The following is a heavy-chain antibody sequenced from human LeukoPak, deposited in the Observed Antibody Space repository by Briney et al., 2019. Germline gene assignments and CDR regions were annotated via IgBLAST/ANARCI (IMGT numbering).Heavy chain of an antibody. CDR1: GGSFSGYY. Sequence: SETLPLTCAVYGGSFSGYYWSWIRQPPGKGLEWIGEINHSGSTNYNPSLKSRVTISVDTSKNQFSLKLSSVTAADTAVYYCARQGQQRWFDPWGQGTLVTVSS. D-gene: IGHD6-13*01. CDR3: ARQGQQRWFDP. CDR2: INHSGST. J-gene: IGHJ5*02. V-gene: IGHV4-34*01.